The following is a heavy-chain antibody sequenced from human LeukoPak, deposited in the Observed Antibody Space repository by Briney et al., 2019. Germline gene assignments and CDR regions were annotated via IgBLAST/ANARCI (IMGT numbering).Heavy chain of an antibody. CDR2: IIPIFGTA. D-gene: IGHD3-10*01. V-gene: IGHV1-69*13. Sequence: ASVKVSCKASGGTFSSYAISWVRQAPGQGLEWMGGIIPIFGTANYAQKFQGRVTITADESTSTAYMELSSLRSEDTAVYHCARALLLWFRETQYYFDYWGQGTLVTVSP. J-gene: IGHJ4*02. CDR3: ARALLLWFRETQYYFDY. CDR1: GGTFSSYA.